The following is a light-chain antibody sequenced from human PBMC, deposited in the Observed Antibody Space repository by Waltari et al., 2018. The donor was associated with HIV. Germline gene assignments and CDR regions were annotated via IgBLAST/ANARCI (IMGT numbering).Light chain of an antibody. J-gene: IGLJ2*01. CDR2: EVR. CDR3: SSLTTTNTLI. CDR1: SRDVGAYHY. Sequence: QSALTQPASVSGSPGQSITISCTGTSRDVGAYHYVSWYQQPPGTAPKLMIFEVRNRPSGISDRFSGSKSGNTASLTISGLQAEDEADYYCSSLTTTNTLIFGGGTKVTVL. V-gene: IGLV2-14*01.